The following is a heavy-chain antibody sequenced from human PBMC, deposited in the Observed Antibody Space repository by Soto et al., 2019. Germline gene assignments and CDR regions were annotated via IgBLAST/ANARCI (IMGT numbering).Heavy chain of an antibody. J-gene: IGHJ5*02. D-gene: IGHD6-6*01. V-gene: IGHV4-59*12. CDR3: ARGRTIASRWWFDP. CDR1: GGSISSYY. CDR2: IYHSGST. Sequence: PSETLSLTCTVSGGSISSYYWTWIRQLPGKGLEWIGYIYHSGSTNYNPSLKSRVTISVDTSNNHFSLRLTSVTAADTAVYYCARGRTIASRWWFDPWGQGILVTVSS.